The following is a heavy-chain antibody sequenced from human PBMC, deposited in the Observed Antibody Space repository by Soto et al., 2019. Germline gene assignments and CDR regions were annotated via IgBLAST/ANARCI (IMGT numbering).Heavy chain of an antibody. CDR3: ARGAWDNSAYYFFDY. CDR1: GGSFSDYY. CDR2: INLNGYT. J-gene: IGHJ4*02. D-gene: IGHD3-22*01. V-gene: IGHV4-34*01. Sequence: QVQLQQWGAGLLKPSETLSLTCAVSGGSFSDYYWTWIRQSPGKGLEWIGEINLNGYTKYSPSLQGRVTLSVDTTRKQVSLRLTAVTAADAAVYYCARGAWDNSAYYFFDYWGQGNLVTVSS.